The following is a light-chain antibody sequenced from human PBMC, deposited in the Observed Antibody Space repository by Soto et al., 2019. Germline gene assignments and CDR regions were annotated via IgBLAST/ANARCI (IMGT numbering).Light chain of an antibody. Sequence: EIVLTQSPGTLSLSPGERATLSCRASQSVSNNYLAWYQQKPGQAPRLLIYGASNRATGIPDRFNGGGSGTDFTLTISRLEPEDFAVYYCQQYGSSGTFGQGTKVDIK. CDR2: GAS. CDR1: QSVSNNY. V-gene: IGKV3-20*01. CDR3: QQYGSSGT. J-gene: IGKJ1*01.